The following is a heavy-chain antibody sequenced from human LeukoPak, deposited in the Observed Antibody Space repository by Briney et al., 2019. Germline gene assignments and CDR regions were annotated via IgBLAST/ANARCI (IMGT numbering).Heavy chain of an antibody. CDR3: ARDLTIFPYNWFDP. D-gene: IGHD3-3*01. V-gene: IGHV4-61*02. CDR1: GDSMSSGSSY. Sequence: PSQTLSLTCTVSGDSMSSGSSYWRWLRQPAGKGLEWIGRIYTSGSTIYNPSLKTRVTISVDTSKNQFSLNLSSVTVADTAVYYCARDLTIFPYNWFDPWGQGTLVTVSS. CDR2: IYTSGST. J-gene: IGHJ5*02.